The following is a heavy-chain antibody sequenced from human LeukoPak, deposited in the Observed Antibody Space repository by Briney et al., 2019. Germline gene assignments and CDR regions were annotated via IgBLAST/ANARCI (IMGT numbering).Heavy chain of an antibody. J-gene: IGHJ5*02. D-gene: IGHD2-15*01. Sequence: PGGSLRLSCAASGFTFSSYAMHWVRQAPGKELEWVAVISYDGSNKYYADSVKGRFTISRDNSKNTLYLQMNSLRAEDTAVYYCARSPEYCSGGSCSWGQGTLVTVSS. CDR3: ARSPEYCSGGSCS. V-gene: IGHV3-30*04. CDR2: ISYDGSNK. CDR1: GFTFSSYA.